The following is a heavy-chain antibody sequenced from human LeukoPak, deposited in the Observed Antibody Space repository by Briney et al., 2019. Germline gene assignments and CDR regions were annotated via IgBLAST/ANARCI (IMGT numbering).Heavy chain of an antibody. CDR2: ISPNSGGT. D-gene: IGHD1-26*01. CDR1: GYTFTGYY. J-gene: IGHJ5*02. Sequence: ASVKVSCKASGYTFTGYYLHWVRQAPGQGLGWMGWISPNSGGTNYAQKFQGRVTMTRDTSISTAYMELSRLRSDDTAVYYCARWVVGATTWFDPWGQGTLVTVSS. V-gene: IGHV1-2*02. CDR3: ARWVVGATTWFDP.